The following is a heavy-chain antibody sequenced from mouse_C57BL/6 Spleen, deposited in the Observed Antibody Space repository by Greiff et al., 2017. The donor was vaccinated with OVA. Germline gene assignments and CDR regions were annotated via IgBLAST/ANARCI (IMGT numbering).Heavy chain of an antibody. D-gene: IGHD3-2*02. Sequence: QVHVKQSGAELVRPGASVTLSCKASGYTFTDYEMHWVKQTPVHGLEWIGAIDPETGGTAYNQKFKGKAILTADKSSSTAYMELRSLTSEDSAVYYCTRTAQAAYWGQGTLVTVSA. CDR3: TRTAQAAY. V-gene: IGHV1-15*01. CDR2: IDPETGGT. CDR1: GYTFTDYE. J-gene: IGHJ3*01.